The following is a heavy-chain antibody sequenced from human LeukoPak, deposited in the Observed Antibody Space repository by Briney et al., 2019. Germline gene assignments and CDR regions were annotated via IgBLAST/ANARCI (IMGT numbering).Heavy chain of an antibody. CDR1: GFTFSSYA. D-gene: IGHD1-20*01. Sequence: GGSLRLSCAASGFTFSSYAMSWVRQAPGKGLEWVSAISGSGGSTYYADSVKGRFTISRDNSKNTLYLQMNSLRAEDTAVYYCAKDRGYNWNDWWVYYYYGMDVWGQGTTVTVSS. CDR3: AKDRGYNWNDWWVYYYYGMDV. J-gene: IGHJ6*02. V-gene: IGHV3-23*01. CDR2: ISGSGGST.